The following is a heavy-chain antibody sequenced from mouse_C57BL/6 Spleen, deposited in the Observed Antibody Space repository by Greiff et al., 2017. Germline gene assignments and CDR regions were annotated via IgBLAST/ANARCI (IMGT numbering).Heavy chain of an antibody. D-gene: IGHD1-1*01. Sequence: QVQLQQPGAELVKPGASVKLSCKASGYTFTSYWMQWVKQRPGQGLEWIGEIDPSDSYTNYNQKFKGKAPLSVYTSSSTAYMQLSSLTSEDSAVYYCARIYYGSTSFDYWGQGTTLTVSS. CDR1: GYTFTSYW. J-gene: IGHJ2*01. CDR3: ARIYYGSTSFDY. CDR2: IDPSDSYT. V-gene: IGHV1-50*01.